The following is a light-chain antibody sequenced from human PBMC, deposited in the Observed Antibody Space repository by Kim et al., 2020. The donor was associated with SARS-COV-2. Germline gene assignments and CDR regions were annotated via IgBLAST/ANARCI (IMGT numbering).Light chain of an antibody. CDR2: SNN. Sequence: ELTQSPSASGTPGQRVTISCSGSSSNIGSNAVNWYLQLPGTAPKLLIYSNNQRPSGVPDRFSGSKSGTSASLAISGLQSEDEADYYCATWDDSLDGVIFGGGTQLTVL. J-gene: IGLJ2*01. CDR3: ATWDDSLDGVI. V-gene: IGLV1-44*01. CDR1: SSNIGSNA.